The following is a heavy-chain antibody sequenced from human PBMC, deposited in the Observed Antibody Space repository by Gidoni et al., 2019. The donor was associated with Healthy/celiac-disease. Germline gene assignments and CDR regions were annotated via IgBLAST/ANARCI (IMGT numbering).Heavy chain of an antibody. D-gene: IGHD6-25*01. CDR2: ISGSGGST. CDR1: GFTFSSYA. CDR3: AKDLAYSSGFDY. Sequence: EVQLLESGGGLVQPGGSLRLSCASSGFTFSSYAMSWVRQAPGKGLEWVSAISGSGGSTYYADSVKGRFTISRDNSKNTLYLQMNSLRAEDTAVYYCAKDLAYSSGFDYWGQGTLVTVSS. V-gene: IGHV3-23*01. J-gene: IGHJ4*02.